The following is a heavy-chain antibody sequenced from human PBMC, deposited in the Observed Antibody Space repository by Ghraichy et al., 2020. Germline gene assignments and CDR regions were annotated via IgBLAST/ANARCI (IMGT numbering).Heavy chain of an antibody. Sequence: GESLNISCAVSGFTFRTHAMNWVRQAPGKGLEWVSYISSSSGTIYYADSVKGRFTISRDNAKNSLYLHMDSLRAEDTAVYYCARGQNSSTWGYGHFDFWGQGTLVTVSS. CDR2: ISSSSGTI. J-gene: IGHJ4*02. CDR1: GFTFRTHA. CDR3: ARGQNSSTWGYGHFDF. V-gene: IGHV3-48*01. D-gene: IGHD2-2*01.